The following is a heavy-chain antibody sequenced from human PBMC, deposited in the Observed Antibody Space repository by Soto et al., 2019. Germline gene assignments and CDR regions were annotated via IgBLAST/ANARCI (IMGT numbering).Heavy chain of an antibody. V-gene: IGHV1-8*01. D-gene: IGHD3-3*01. J-gene: IGHJ6*03. CDR3: ARARGRPITYYDFWSGKGYYYYYMDV. Sequence: ASVTVSCQASGYTFTSYDINWVRQATGRGLEWMGWMNPNSGNTGYAQKFQGRVTMTRNTSISTAYMELSSLRSEDTAVYYCARARGRPITYYDFWSGKGYYYYYMDVWGKGTTVTVSS. CDR1: GYTFTSYD. CDR2: MNPNSGNT.